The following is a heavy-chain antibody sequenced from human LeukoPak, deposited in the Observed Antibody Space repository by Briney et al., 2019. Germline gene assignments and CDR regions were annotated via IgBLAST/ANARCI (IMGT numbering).Heavy chain of an antibody. Sequence: SGTLSLTCDVSDVSIFRSNWWSWVRQPPGKGLFWIGQISPSGSTNYSPSLKSRVTISVDKSKTQFSLKLTSVTAADTAVYYCARLPMTMIRPSPREPSFDLWGQGTMVTVSS. D-gene: IGHD3-22*01. V-gene: IGHV4-4*02. CDR1: DVSIFRSNW. CDR3: ARLPMTMIRPSPREPSFDL. J-gene: IGHJ3*01. CDR2: ISPSGST.